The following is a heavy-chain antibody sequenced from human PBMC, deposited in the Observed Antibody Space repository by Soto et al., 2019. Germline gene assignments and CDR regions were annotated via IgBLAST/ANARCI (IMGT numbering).Heavy chain of an antibody. CDR1: GYSFTSFH. CDR2: INPDGGYT. J-gene: IGHJ5*02. Sequence: VQLVQSGAEVKKPGASVKVSCKASGYSFTSFHMHWVRQAPGQGLEWMGIINPDGGYTIYAQKLKGRLTMTRDTSTNPVYMELNSLRSEDTAVYYCTREGDYDILTGYTFDPWGQGTLVTVSS. D-gene: IGHD3-9*01. V-gene: IGHV1-46*01. CDR3: TREGDYDILTGYTFDP.